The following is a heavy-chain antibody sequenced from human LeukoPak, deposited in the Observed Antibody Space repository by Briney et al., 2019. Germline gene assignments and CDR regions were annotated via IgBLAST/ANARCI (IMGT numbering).Heavy chain of an antibody. CDR3: ARHWADIVVVPAATENWFDP. D-gene: IGHD2-2*01. CDR1: GGSISSSSYY. CDR2: IHYSGST. J-gene: IGHJ5*02. Sequence: SETLSLTCTVSGGSISSSSYYWGWIRQPPGKGLEWIGSIHYSGSTYYNPSLKSRVTISVDTSKNQFSLKLSSVTAADTAVYYCARHWADIVVVPAATENWFDPWGQGTLVTVSS. V-gene: IGHV4-39*01.